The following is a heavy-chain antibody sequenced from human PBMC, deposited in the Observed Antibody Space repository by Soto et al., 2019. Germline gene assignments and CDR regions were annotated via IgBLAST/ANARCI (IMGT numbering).Heavy chain of an antibody. D-gene: IGHD3-22*01. CDR1: GGSISSGGYY. J-gene: IGHJ5*02. Sequence: QVQLQESGPGLVKPSQTLSLTCTVSGGSISSGGYYWSWIRQHPGKGLEWIGYIFYSGITYYNPSXKRRIPMSVAPXXXQXPLKLSSVTAADTAVYYCARAGGYDSSGYGSARCDPWGQGTLVTVSS. V-gene: IGHV4-31*03. CDR3: ARAGGYDSSGYGSARCDP. CDR2: IFYSGIT.